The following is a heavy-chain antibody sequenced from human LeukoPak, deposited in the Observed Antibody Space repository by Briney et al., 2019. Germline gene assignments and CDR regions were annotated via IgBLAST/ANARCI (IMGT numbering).Heavy chain of an antibody. CDR1: GFTFSSYG. CDR3: AKDYSATLIYAFDI. V-gene: IGHV3-30*02. D-gene: IGHD2-15*01. CDR2: IRYDGSNK. Sequence: PGGSLRLSCAASGFTFSSYGMHWVRQAPGKGLEWVAFIRYDGSNKYYADSVKGRFTISKDNSKNTLYLQMNSLRAEDTAVYYCAKDYSATLIYAFDIWGQGTMVTVSS. J-gene: IGHJ3*02.